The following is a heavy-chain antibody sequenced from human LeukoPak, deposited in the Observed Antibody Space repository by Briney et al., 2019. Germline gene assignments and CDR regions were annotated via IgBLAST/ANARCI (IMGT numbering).Heavy chain of an antibody. CDR2: ISAYNGNT. J-gene: IGHJ4*02. D-gene: IGHD2-15*01. Sequence: AAVTVSFKASGYTFINYSISWVRQAAGQGLEGMGWISAYNGNTIYAQKVKGRVTMTTDTSTSTAYMELRSLKSDDTAVYYCARASYCSDGSCYSDYWGQGTLVTVSS. CDR1: GYTFINYS. CDR3: ARASYCSDGSCYSDY. V-gene: IGHV1-18*01.